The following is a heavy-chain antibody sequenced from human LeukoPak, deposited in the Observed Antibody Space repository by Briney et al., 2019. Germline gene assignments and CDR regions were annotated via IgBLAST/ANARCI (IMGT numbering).Heavy chain of an antibody. CDR1: GFTFSSYW. V-gene: IGHV3-7*01. Sequence: GGSLRLSCAASGFTFSSYWMSWVRQAPGKGLEWVANIKQDGSEKYYVDSVKGRFTISRDNAKNSLYLQMNSLRAEDTAVYYCARRLERITMIVVVSVFDYWRQGTLVTVSS. CDR3: ARRLERITMIVVVSVFDY. D-gene: IGHD3-22*01. CDR2: IKQDGSEK. J-gene: IGHJ4*02.